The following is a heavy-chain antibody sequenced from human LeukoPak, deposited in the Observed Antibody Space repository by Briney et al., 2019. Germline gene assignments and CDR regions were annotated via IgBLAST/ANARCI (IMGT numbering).Heavy chain of an antibody. CDR1: GGSVSGGNYY. D-gene: IGHD1-7*01. V-gene: IGHV4-61*01. CDR3: TRTGSTGGY. Sequence: SETLSLTCTVSGGSVSGGNYYCSWIRQSPGKGLEWIGYIHYSGSTVYNPSLKSRVTMSIDTSKNQFSLNLSSTTAADTAVYYCTRTGSTGGYWGQGTLVTVSS. CDR2: IHYSGST. J-gene: IGHJ4*02.